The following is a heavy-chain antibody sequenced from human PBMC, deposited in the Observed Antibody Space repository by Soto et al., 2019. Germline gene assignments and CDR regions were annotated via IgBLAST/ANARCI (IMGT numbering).Heavy chain of an antibody. CDR2: ISGGGAGT. CDR1: GRTFRSYA. CDR3: AKGRKPDHDDGLCAFDS. V-gene: IGHV3-23*01. J-gene: IGHJ4*02. Sequence: PGGSLRLSCVVSGRTFRSYAMSWVRQAPGKGLEWVSGISGGGAGTYYADSVKGRFTISRDPSTTTLFLYMYSLGAEDTAIYYCAKGRKPDHDDGLCAFDSWGQGVLVTVSS. D-gene: IGHD3-3*01.